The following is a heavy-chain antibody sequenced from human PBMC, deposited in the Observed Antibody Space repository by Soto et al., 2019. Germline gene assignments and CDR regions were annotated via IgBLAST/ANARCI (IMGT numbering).Heavy chain of an antibody. CDR3: AREHDSSGYYYYD. V-gene: IGHV4-30-4*01. CDR1: GGSISSGDYY. Sequence: QVQLQESGPGLMKPSQTLSLTCSVSGGSISSGDYYWSWIRQPPGKGLEWIGYIYYSGSTYYNPSLKSRVTISVDTSKNQFSLKLSSVTAADTAVYYCAREHDSSGYYYYDWGQGTLVTVSS. J-gene: IGHJ4*02. CDR2: IYYSGST. D-gene: IGHD3-22*01.